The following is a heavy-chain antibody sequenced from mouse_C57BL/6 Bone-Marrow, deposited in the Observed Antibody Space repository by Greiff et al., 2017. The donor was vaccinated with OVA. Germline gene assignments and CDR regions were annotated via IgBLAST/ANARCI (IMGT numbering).Heavy chain of an antibody. J-gene: IGHJ2*01. V-gene: IGHV5-6*01. CDR3: ARHTGITTVVASFDY. CDR2: ISSGGSYT. CDR1: GFTFSSYG. D-gene: IGHD1-1*01. Sequence: EVKLVASGGDLVKPGGSLKLSCAASGFTFSSYGMSWVRQTPDKRLAWVATISSGGSYTYYPDSVEGRFTISRDNAKNTLYLQMSSLKSEDTAMYYCARHTGITTVVASFDYWGQGTTLTVSS.